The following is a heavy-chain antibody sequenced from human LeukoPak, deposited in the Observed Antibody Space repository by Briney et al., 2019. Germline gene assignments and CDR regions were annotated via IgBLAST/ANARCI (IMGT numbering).Heavy chain of an antibody. D-gene: IGHD6-13*01. CDR1: GGTFSTYA. CDR2: INPNSGGT. CDR3: ARASTIAAPGALPNDF. Sequence: GASVKVSCKASGGTFSTYAISWVRQAPGQGLEWMGWINPNSGGTQYAQQFQGRVTMTRDTSISTVYMDMSSLLSDDSAVFFCARASTIAAPGALPNDFWGQGTLVTVSS. J-gene: IGHJ4*02. V-gene: IGHV1-2*02.